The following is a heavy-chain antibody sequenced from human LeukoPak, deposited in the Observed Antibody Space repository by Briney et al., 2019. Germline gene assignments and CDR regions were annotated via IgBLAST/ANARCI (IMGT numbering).Heavy chain of an antibody. J-gene: IGHJ4*02. CDR3: AKPRTTGLGWAQFDY. CDR2: FDGNGPNT. Sequence: GGSLRPSCAASGFTFSSFAMTWVRQAPGKGLEWVSGFDGNGPNTYYADSVKGRWTISRDNSRNTLYLEMNSLRPEDTAIYYCAKPRTTGLGWAQFDYWGQGSLVTVSS. V-gene: IGHV3-23*01. CDR1: GFTFSSFA. D-gene: IGHD2-8*02.